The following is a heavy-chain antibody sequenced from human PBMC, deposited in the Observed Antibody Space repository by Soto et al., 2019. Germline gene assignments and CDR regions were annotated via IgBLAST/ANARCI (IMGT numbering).Heavy chain of an antibody. CDR2: IDPSDSQT. CDR3: ARQIYDSDTGPNFQYYFDS. Sequence: GESLKISCKGSGYSFAGYWITWVRQKPGKGLEWMGRIDPSDSQTYYSPSFRGLVTISVTKSITTVFLQWSSLRASDTAMYYCARQIYDSDTGPNFQYYFDSWGQGTPVTVSS. V-gene: IGHV5-10-1*01. J-gene: IGHJ4*02. CDR1: GYSFAGYW. D-gene: IGHD3-22*01.